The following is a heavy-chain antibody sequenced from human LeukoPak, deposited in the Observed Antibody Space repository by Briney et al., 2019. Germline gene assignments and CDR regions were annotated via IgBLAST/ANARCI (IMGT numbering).Heavy chain of an antibody. Sequence: ASVKVSCKVSGYTLTELSMHWVRQAPGKGLEWMGGFDPEDGQTIYAQKFQGRVTMTEDTSTDTAYMELSSLRSEDTAVYYCATAPNWNDAPFDYWGQGTLVTVSS. CDR2: FDPEDGQT. CDR1: GYTLTELS. D-gene: IGHD1-20*01. CDR3: ATAPNWNDAPFDY. V-gene: IGHV1-24*01. J-gene: IGHJ4*02.